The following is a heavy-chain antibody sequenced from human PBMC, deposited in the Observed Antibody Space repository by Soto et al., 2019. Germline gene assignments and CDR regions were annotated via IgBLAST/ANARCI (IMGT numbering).Heavy chain of an antibody. V-gene: IGHV4-34*01. CDR3: ARDGSGSYYINWFDP. CDR1: GGSFSGYY. CDR2: INHSGST. Sequence: SETLSLTCAVYGGSFSGYYWSWIRQPPGKGLEWIGEINHSGSTNYNPSLKSRVTISVDTSKSQFSLKLSSVTAADTAVYYCARDGSGSYYINWFDPWGQGTLVTVSS. J-gene: IGHJ5*02. D-gene: IGHD3-10*01.